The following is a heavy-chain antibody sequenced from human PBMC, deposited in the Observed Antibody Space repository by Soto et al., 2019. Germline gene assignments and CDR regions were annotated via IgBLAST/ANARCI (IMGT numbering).Heavy chain of an antibody. V-gene: IGHV4-34*01. J-gene: IGHJ4*02. CDR2: INHSGST. Sequence: ERLGRTGSVYGGSFSGYYWSWIRQPPGKGLEWIGEINHSGSTNYNPSLKSRVTISVDTSKNQLSLKLSSVTAADTAVYYCARGRGGYNPVDYWGQGTLVTVYS. CDR3: ARGRGGYNPVDY. D-gene: IGHD5-18*01. CDR1: GGSFSGYY.